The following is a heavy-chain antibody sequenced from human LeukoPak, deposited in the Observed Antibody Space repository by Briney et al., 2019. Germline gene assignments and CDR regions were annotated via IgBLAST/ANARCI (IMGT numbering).Heavy chain of an antibody. J-gene: IGHJ4*02. V-gene: IGHV3-23*01. Sequence: PGGSLRLSCAASGFTFSNSAMSGVRQAPGKDLEWVPGISDGGDATYYADSVKGRFTISKDFYKNTLYLQMNSLRAEDTALYYCAKGYKGYDWGSSRYSGTYYYDYWGQGTLVTVSS. CDR1: GFTFSNSA. CDR3: AKGYKGYDWGSSRYSGTYYYDY. D-gene: IGHD3-16*02. CDR2: ISDGGDAT.